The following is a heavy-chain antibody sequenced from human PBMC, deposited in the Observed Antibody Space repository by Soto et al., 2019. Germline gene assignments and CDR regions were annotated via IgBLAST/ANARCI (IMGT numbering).Heavy chain of an antibody. CDR2: ISYDGSNK. CDR3: AREQLDAFDI. CDR1: GFTFSSYA. Sequence: VGSLRLSCAASGFTFSSYAMHWVRQAPGKGLEWVAVISYDGSNKYYADSVKGRFTISRDNSKNTLYLQMNSLRAEDTAVYYCAREQLDAFDIWGQGTMVTVSS. J-gene: IGHJ3*02. D-gene: IGHD6-13*01. V-gene: IGHV3-30*04.